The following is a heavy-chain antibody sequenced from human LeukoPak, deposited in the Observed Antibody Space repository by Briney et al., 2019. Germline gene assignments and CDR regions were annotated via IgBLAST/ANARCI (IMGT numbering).Heavy chain of an antibody. CDR1: GGSSSSYY. CDR3: ASLTTADAFDI. J-gene: IGHJ3*02. CDR2: IYYSGST. Sequence: PSETLSLTCTVSGGSSSSYYWSWIRQPPGKGLEWIGYIYYSGSTNYNPSLKSRVTISVDASKNQFSLKVSSVTAADTAVYYCASLTTADAFDIWGQGTMVTVSS. D-gene: IGHD3-22*01. V-gene: IGHV4-59*01.